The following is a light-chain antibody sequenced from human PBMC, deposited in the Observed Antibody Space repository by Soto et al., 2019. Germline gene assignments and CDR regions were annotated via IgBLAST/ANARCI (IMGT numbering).Light chain of an antibody. CDR1: SSDLGDYNY. Sequence: QSALTQPASVSGSPGQSITISCTGTSSDLGDYNYVSWYQQHPGKAPKLMIYEVSNRPSGVSDRFSGSKSGNTASLTISGLQAEDEADYYCSSYTRASTSVVFGGGTSSPS. CDR3: SSYTRASTSVV. CDR2: EVS. J-gene: IGLJ2*01. V-gene: IGLV2-14*01.